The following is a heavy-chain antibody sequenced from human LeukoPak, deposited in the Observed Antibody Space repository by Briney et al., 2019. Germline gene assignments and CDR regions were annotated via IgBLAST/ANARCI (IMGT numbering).Heavy chain of an antibody. J-gene: IGHJ6*03. CDR1: GYSFTSYW. Sequence: GESLKISCKGSGYSFTSYWIGWVRQMPGKGLEWMGIIYPGDSDTRYSPSFQGQVTISADKSISTAYLQWSSLKASDTAMYYCARHMILSSTNYYYYMDVWGKGTTVTVSS. D-gene: IGHD2-2*01. CDR2: IYPGDSDT. CDR3: ARHMILSSTNYYYYMDV. V-gene: IGHV5-51*01.